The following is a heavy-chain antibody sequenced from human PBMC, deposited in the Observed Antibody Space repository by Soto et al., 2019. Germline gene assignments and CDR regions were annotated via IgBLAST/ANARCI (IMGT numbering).Heavy chain of an antibody. J-gene: IGHJ6*02. D-gene: IGHD2-8*01. CDR2: ISYDGRNK. Sequence: GGSLRLSCAASGFTFGDYAMHWVRQAPGKGLEWVAVISYDGRNKYYADSVKGRFTISRDNSKNTLYLQMSSLRAEDTAVYYCATATLYRVASYFYYGLDVWGQGTTVTVSS. CDR3: ATATLYRVASYFYYGLDV. V-gene: IGHV3-30*03. CDR1: GFTFGDYA.